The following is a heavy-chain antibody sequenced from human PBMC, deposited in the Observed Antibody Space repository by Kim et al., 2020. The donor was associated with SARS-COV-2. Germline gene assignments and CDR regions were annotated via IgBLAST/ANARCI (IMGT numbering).Heavy chain of an antibody. Sequence: KFQGRVTMTRDTSISTAYMELSRLRSDDTAVYYCARDRGSSWTREVWFDPWGQGTLVTVSS. CDR3: ARDRGSSWTREVWFDP. V-gene: IGHV1-2*02. J-gene: IGHJ5*02. D-gene: IGHD6-13*01.